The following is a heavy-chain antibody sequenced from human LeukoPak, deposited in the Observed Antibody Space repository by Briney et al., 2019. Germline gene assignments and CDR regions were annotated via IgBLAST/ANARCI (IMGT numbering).Heavy chain of an antibody. CDR1: GFTFSSYG. Sequence: TGGPLRLSCAASGFTFSSYGMHWVCQAPGKGLEWVAIIWYDGSNKYYADSVKGRFTTSRDNSKNTLYLQVNSLRAEDTAVYYCARDGSFWRGYPYYFDYWGQGTLVTASS. CDR2: IWYDGSNK. CDR3: ARDGSFWRGYPYYFDY. J-gene: IGHJ4*02. D-gene: IGHD3-3*01. V-gene: IGHV3-33*01.